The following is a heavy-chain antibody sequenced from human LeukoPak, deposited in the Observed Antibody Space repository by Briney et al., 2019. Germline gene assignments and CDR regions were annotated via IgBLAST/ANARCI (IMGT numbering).Heavy chain of an antibody. J-gene: IGHJ6*03. V-gene: IGHV3-11*04. CDR2: ISSSGSTI. CDR1: GFTFSDYY. CDR3: ARVYDILTGYYRLDYYYYMDV. Sequence: PGGSLRLSCAASGFTFSDYYMSWIRQAPGKGLEWVSYISSSGSTIYYADSVKGRFTISRDNAKNSLYLQMNSLRAEDTAVYYCARVYDILTGYYRLDYYYYMDVWGKGTTVTVSS. D-gene: IGHD3-9*01.